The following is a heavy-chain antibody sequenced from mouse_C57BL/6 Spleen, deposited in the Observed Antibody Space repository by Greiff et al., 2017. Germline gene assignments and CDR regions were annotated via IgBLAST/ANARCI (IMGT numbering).Heavy chain of an antibody. D-gene: IGHD2-4*01. Sequence: QVQLQQPGAELVKPGASVTLSCKASGYTFTDYEMHWVKQTPVHGLEWIGAIDPETGGTAYNQKFKGKAILTADKSSSTAYMELRSLTSEDSAVYYCTYYNYDAGYFDYWGQGTTLTVSS. V-gene: IGHV1-15*01. J-gene: IGHJ2*01. CDR3: TYYNYDAGYFDY. CDR2: IDPETGGT. CDR1: GYTFTDYE.